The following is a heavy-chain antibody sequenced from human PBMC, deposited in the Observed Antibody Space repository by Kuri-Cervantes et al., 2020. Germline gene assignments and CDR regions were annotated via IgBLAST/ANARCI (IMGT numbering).Heavy chain of an antibody. CDR1: GFTFSSYW. CDR3: ASDPYYGDYGY. Sequence: GESLKISCAASGFTFSSYWMSWVRQAPGKGLEWVANIKQDGSEKYYVDSVKGRFTISRDNAKNSLYLQMNSLRAEDTAVYYCASDPYYGDYGYWGQGTLVTVSS. V-gene: IGHV3-7*01. J-gene: IGHJ4*02. D-gene: IGHD4-17*01. CDR2: IKQDGSEK.